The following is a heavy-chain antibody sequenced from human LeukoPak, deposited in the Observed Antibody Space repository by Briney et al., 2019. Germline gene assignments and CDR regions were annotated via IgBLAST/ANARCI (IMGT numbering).Heavy chain of an antibody. CDR1: GFTFSTYS. Sequence: GGSLRLSCAASGFTFSTYSMNWVRQAPGKGLEWVSFISYSSATIYYADSVKGRFTTSRDNAKNSLYLQMNSLRDEDTAVYYCARVDSSSWEFDYWGQGTLVTVSS. D-gene: IGHD6-13*01. J-gene: IGHJ4*02. CDR2: ISYSSATI. CDR3: ARVDSSSWEFDY. V-gene: IGHV3-48*02.